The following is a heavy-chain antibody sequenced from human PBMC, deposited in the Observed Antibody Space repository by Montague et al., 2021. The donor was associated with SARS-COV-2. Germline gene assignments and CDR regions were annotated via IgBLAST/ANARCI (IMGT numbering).Heavy chain of an antibody. CDR1: GFSVSTSGLC. J-gene: IGHJ2*01. V-gene: IGHV2-70*01. D-gene: IGHD6-19*01. CDR2: IDWDDDT. Sequence: PALVKPTQTLTLTCTFSGFSVSTSGLCVSWIRQPPGKALEWLALIDWDDDTYYSTSLKTRLAISKDTSKNQVVLTMTDMDPVETGTYYCARIPEYSSGGGPNWDFDLWGRGTLVTVSS. CDR3: ARIPEYSSGGGPNWDFDL.